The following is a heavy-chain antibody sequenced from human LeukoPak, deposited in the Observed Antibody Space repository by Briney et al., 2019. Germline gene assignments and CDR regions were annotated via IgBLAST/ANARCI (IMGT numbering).Heavy chain of an antibody. CDR2: ISGYNGNT. V-gene: IGHV1-18*01. J-gene: IGHJ4*02. CDR1: GYRFTSYG. CDR3: AREYCSTTRCYMADY. Sequence: AAVKVSCKASGYRFTSYGISWVRQAPGQGLEWMGWISGYNGNTNYAQKLQGRVTMTTDTSTSTAYMELRSLRSDDTAVYYCAREYCSTTRCYMADYWGQGTLVTVSS. D-gene: IGHD2-2*01.